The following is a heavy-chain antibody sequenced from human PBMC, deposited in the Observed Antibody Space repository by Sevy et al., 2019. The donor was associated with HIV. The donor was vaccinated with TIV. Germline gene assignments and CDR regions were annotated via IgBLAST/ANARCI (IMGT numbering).Heavy chain of an antibody. Sequence: SETLSLTCAVYGGSLSGYYWSWIRQPPGKGLEWIGEINHSGSTNYNPSLKSRVTISVDTSKNQFSLKLSSVTAADTAVYYCARGRSIAAAGTDYYYYGMDVWGQGSTVTVSS. D-gene: IGHD6-13*01. J-gene: IGHJ6*02. CDR2: INHSGST. CDR3: ARGRSIAAAGTDYYYYGMDV. CDR1: GGSLSGYY. V-gene: IGHV4-34*01.